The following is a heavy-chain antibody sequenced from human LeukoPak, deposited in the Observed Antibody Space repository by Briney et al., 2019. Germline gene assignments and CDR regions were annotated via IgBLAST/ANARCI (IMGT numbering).Heavy chain of an antibody. D-gene: IGHD3-9*01. CDR1: GGSISSGSYY. CDR2: IYTSGST. CDR3: ARRGRMPAGLDAFDI. J-gene: IGHJ3*02. V-gene: IGHV4-61*02. Sequence: SETLSLTCTVSGGSISSGSYYWSWIRQPAGKGLEWIGRIYTSGSTNYNPSLKSRVTISVDTSKNQFSLKLSSVTAADTAVYYCARRGRMPAGLDAFDIWGQGTMVTVSS.